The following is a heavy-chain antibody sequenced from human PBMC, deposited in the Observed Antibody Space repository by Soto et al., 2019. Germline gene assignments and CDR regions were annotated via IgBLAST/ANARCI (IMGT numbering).Heavy chain of an antibody. Sequence: EVQLVESGGGLVQPGGSLRLSCAAPGFTFSSYSMNWVRQAPGKGLEWVSYISSSSSTIYYADSVKGRFTISRDNAKNSLYLQMSSLRDEYTAVYYCAREGGNLTWFDPWGQGTLVTVSS. J-gene: IGHJ5*02. CDR3: AREGGNLTWFDP. CDR2: ISSSSSTI. D-gene: IGHD1-26*01. V-gene: IGHV3-48*02. CDR1: GFTFSSYS.